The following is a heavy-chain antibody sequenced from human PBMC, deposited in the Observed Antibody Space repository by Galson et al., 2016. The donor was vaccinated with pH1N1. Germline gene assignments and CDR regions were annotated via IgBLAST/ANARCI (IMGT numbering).Heavy chain of an antibody. Sequence: SVKVSCKASGGTFRSYVIIWVRQAPGQGLQWMGRIVPITGVTNYAQQFQDRVTITADDSTSTAYMELSSLRSEDTAVYYCAPGGDDYGGNPHWFDPWGQGTLVTVSS. CDR3: APGGDDYGGNPHWFDP. V-gene: IGHV1-69*04. D-gene: IGHD4-23*01. CDR2: IVPITGVT. J-gene: IGHJ5*02. CDR1: GGTFRSYV.